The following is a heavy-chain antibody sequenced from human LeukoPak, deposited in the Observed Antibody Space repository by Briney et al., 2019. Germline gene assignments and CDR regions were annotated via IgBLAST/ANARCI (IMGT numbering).Heavy chain of an antibody. CDR3: ARDSGTTGEVKFDP. CDR1: GFTFSSYA. D-gene: IGHD3-10*01. J-gene: IGHJ5*02. Sequence: GGSLRLSCAASGFTFSSYAMHWVRQAPGKGLEYVSAISSDGGSTYYANSVKGRFTISRDNSKNTLFLQMGSLRDEDMAVYYCARDSGTTGEVKFDPWGQGTLVTVSS. CDR2: ISSDGGST. V-gene: IGHV3-64*01.